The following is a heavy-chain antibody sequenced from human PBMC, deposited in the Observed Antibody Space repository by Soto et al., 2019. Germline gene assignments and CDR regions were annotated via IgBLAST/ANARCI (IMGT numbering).Heavy chain of an antibody. Sequence: QVQLQESGPGLVKPSQTLSLTCTVSGGSISSGGYYWSWIRQHPGKGLEWIGYIYYSGSTYYNPSVKSRITISRDTSTSQISLKLSSVTAADTAVYYCARGSAVTILGWGQGTLVTVSS. CDR3: ARGSAVTILG. CDR1: GGSISSGGYY. V-gene: IGHV4-31*03. D-gene: IGHD3-10*01. CDR2: IYYSGST. J-gene: IGHJ4*02.